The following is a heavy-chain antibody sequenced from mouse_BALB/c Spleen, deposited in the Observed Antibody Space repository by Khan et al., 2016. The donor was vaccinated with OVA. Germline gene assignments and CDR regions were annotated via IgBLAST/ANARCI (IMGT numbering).Heavy chain of an antibody. V-gene: IGHV2-9*02. CDR2: IWAGGST. CDR1: GFALTSYG. CDR3: ARFHDGYYYNVDY. Sequence: QVQLKESGPGLVAPSQSLSITCTVSGFALTSYGVHWVRQPPGKGLEWLGVIWAGGSTNYNSALMSRLTISKDNSKSQVFLKMNSLQTDDTPMYYCARFHDGYYYNVDYWGQGTSVTVSS. J-gene: IGHJ4*01. D-gene: IGHD2-3*01.